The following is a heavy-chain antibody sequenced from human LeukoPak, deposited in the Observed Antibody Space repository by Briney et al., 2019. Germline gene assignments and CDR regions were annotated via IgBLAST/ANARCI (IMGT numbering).Heavy chain of an antibody. D-gene: IGHD3-10*01. Sequence: SETLSLTCAVSGGSISSGGYSWSWIRQPPGKGLEWIGSIYYSGSTYYNPSLKSRVTISVDTSKNQFSLKLSSVTAADTAVYYCASGGSTRLDVWGQGTTVTVSS. J-gene: IGHJ6*02. V-gene: IGHV4-39*01. CDR3: ASGGSTRLDV. CDR2: IYYSGST. CDR1: GGSISSGGYS.